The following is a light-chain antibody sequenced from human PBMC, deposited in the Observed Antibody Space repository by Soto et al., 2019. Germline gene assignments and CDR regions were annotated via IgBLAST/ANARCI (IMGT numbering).Light chain of an antibody. V-gene: IGLV2-8*01. CDR3: SSYAGSNTLV. CDR1: SSDVGAYNY. CDR2: EVS. Sequence: QSAPTPPPSASGSLGQSVTLSCTGTSSDVGAYNYFSWYQKHPGKAPKLMIYEVSKWPSGVPDRFSGSKSGNTASLTVSGLQADDEADYYCSSYAGSNTLVFGGGTKLTVL. J-gene: IGLJ2*01.